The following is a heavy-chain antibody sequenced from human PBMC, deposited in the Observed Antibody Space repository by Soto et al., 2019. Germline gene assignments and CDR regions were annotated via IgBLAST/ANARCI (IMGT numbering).Heavy chain of an antibody. Sequence: EVQLVESGGGLVQPGGSLRLSCAVSGFSFSSAWMTWIRQAPGKGLERVAIMNEDGSERYYVDSVKGRCTISRDNAKNALVVQTNSLRVEDTAVYFCARDRAYSRFDYWGQRSLVTVSS. CDR1: GFSFSSAW. J-gene: IGHJ4*02. D-gene: IGHD4-4*01. V-gene: IGHV3-7*03. CDR2: MNEDGSER. CDR3: ARDRAYSRFDY.